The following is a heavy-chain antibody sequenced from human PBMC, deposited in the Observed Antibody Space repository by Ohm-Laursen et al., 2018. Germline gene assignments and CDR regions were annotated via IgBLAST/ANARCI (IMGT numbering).Heavy chain of an antibody. CDR1: GFTFSAYY. J-gene: IGHJ6*02. D-gene: IGHD2-2*01. V-gene: IGHV3-11*04. Sequence: SLRLSCTASGFTFSAYYMTWIRQAPGKGLECVSYISDSGSTIYYADSVKGRFTISRDNAKNSLYLQMNSLRAEDTAVYYCARARSVVPGGGGMDVWGQGTTATVSS. CDR2: ISDSGSTI. CDR3: ARARSVVPGGGGMDV.